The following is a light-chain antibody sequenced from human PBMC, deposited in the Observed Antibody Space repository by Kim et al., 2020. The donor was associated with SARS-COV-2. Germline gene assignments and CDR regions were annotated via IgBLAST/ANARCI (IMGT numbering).Light chain of an antibody. V-gene: IGKV1-5*01. CDR2: EAS. J-gene: IGKJ2*01. Sequence: DIQMTQSPFTLSASVGDRVTITCRASQSINKWLAWYQQKPGKAPKLLIYEASTLKSGVPSRFRGSGSKTEFTLTISSLQPDDFATYYCQHYDSYPYTFGQGTKLEIK. CDR3: QHYDSYPYT. CDR1: QSINKW.